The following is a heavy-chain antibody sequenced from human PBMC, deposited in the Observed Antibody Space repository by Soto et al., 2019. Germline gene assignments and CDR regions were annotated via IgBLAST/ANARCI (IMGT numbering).Heavy chain of an antibody. CDR3: ARVSYCSSTSCYPGYYYYGMDV. CDR2: INPNSGGT. D-gene: IGHD2-2*01. Sequence: GASVKVSCKASGYTFTGHYMHWVRQAPGQGLEWMGWINPNSGGTNYAQKFQGRVTMTRDTSISTAYMELSRLRSDDTAVYYCARVSYCSSTSCYPGYYYYGMDVWGQGTTVTVS. V-gene: IGHV1-2*02. J-gene: IGHJ6*02. CDR1: GYTFTGHY.